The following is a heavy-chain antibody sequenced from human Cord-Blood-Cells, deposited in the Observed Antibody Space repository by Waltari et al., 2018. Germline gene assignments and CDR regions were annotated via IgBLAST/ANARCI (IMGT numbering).Heavy chain of an antibody. CDR3: ARDWGMYDSSGYYFDY. CDR2: IIPIFGTA. J-gene: IGHJ4*02. D-gene: IGHD3-22*01. V-gene: IGHV1-69*06. CDR1: GGNFSSSA. Sequence: QVQLVQSGAEVKKPGSSVKVSCKASGGNFSSSAISWSRQVPGQGLEWMGGIIPIFGTANYAQKFQGRVTITADKSTSTAYMELSSLRSEDTAVYYCARDWGMYDSSGYYFDYWGQGTLVTVSS.